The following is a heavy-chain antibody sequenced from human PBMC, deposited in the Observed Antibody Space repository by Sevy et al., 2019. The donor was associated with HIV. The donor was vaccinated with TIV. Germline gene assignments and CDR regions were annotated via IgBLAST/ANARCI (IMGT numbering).Heavy chain of an antibody. CDR1: GFTFSSYS. V-gene: IGHV3-21*01. J-gene: IGHJ4*02. CDR2: ISRSSSYI. D-gene: IGHD1-26*01. Sequence: GGSLRLSCAASGFTFSSYSMNWVRQAPGKGLEWVSSISRSSSYIYHADSVKGRVTISRDNAKNSLHLQMNSLRAEDTAVYYCARWDADRRWYFDYWGQGILVTVSS. CDR3: ARWDADRRWYFDY.